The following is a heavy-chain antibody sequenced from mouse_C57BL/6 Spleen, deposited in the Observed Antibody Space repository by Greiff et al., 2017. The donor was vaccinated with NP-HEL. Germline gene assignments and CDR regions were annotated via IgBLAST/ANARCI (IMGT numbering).Heavy chain of an antibody. D-gene: IGHD1-1*01. J-gene: IGHJ4*01. V-gene: IGHV1-4*01. CDR1: GYTFTSYT. Sequence: QVHVKQSGAELARPGASVKMSCKASGYTFTSYTMHWVKQRPGQGLEWIGDINPSSGYTKYNQKFKDKATLTADKSSSTAYMQLSSLTSEDSAVYYCARRAVVATEAMDYWGQGTSVTVSS. CDR3: ARRAVVATEAMDY. CDR2: INPSSGYT.